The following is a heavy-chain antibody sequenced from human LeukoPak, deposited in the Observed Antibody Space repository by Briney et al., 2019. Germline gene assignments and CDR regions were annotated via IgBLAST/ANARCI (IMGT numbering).Heavy chain of an antibody. CDR1: GFTFSSYS. J-gene: IGHJ4*02. Sequence: PGGSLRLSCAASGFTFSSYSMNWVRQAPGKGLEWVSSISSSSSFIYYADSASGRFTISRDNAKNSLYLEINSLRAEDTAVYYCASSSRGNSYGFDYWGQGTLVTVAS. D-gene: IGHD5-18*01. CDR2: ISSSSSFI. V-gene: IGHV3-21*01. CDR3: ASSSRGNSYGFDY.